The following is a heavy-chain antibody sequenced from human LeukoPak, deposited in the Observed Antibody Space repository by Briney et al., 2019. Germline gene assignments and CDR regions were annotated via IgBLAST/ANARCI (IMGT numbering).Heavy chain of an antibody. J-gene: IGHJ5*02. CDR2: INPSGGST. Sequence: PGASVKVSCKASGYTFTNYYIHWVRQAPGQGLEWMGLINPSGGSTNYAQKFQGRVTMTTDTSTSTAYMELRSLRSDDTAVYYCARDQYYDSKGWFDPWGQGTLVTVSS. V-gene: IGHV1-46*01. CDR3: ARDQYYDSKGWFDP. CDR1: GYTFTNYY. D-gene: IGHD3-22*01.